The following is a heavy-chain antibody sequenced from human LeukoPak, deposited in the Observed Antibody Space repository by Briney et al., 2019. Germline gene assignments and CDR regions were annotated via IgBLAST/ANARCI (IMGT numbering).Heavy chain of an antibody. Sequence: SETLSLTCTVSGGSISSYYWSWIRQPPGKGLEWIGYIYYSGSTNYNPSLKSRVTISVDTSKNQFSLKLSSVTAADTAVYYCARTVGGGSGSYLFDYWGQGTLVTVSS. D-gene: IGHD1-26*01. J-gene: IGHJ4*02. CDR2: IYYSGST. V-gene: IGHV4-59*08. CDR3: ARTVGGGSGSYLFDY. CDR1: GGSISSYY.